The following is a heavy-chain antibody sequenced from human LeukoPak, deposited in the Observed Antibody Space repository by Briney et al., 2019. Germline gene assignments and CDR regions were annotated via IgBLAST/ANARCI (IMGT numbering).Heavy chain of an antibody. V-gene: IGHV3-23*01. CDR2: ISDTGGST. Sequence: GGSLRLSCAPSGFTFRNYAMSWVRQAPGKGLEWVSDISDTGGSTNYVGSVKGRFTISRDNSKNTLYLQMNSLGAEDTAVYYRARKGTGALDIWGQGTMVTVSS. CDR1: GFTFRNYA. CDR3: ARKGTGALDI. J-gene: IGHJ3*02. D-gene: IGHD1-14*01.